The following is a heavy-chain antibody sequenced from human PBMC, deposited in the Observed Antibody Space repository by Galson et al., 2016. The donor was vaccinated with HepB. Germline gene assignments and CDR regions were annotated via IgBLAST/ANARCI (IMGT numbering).Heavy chain of an antibody. J-gene: IGHJ4*02. CDR3: AKKWSYGDYSFFDY. V-gene: IGHV3-7*01. CDR1: GFTFSSYW. D-gene: IGHD4-17*01. Sequence: SLRLSCAASGFTFSSYWMSWVRQAPGKGLEWVANIKQDGSEKYYVDSVKGRFTISRDNAKDSLYLQMNRLRAEDTAVYYCAKKWSYGDYSFFDYWGQGTLGTVSS. CDR2: IKQDGSEK.